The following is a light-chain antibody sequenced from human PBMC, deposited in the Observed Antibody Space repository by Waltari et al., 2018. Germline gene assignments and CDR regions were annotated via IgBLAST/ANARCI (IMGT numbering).Light chain of an antibody. J-gene: IGKJ2*01. Sequence: VVMTQSPLSLSVTLGQPASISCRSSQSLVHSDGHTYLNWFQQRPGQSPRRLIYKISNRDSGVPDRFSGSGSGTDFTLKISRVEAEDVGVYYCMQGTHWPPYTFGQGTKLEIK. CDR1: QSLVHSDGHTY. CDR2: KIS. CDR3: MQGTHWPPYT. V-gene: IGKV2-30*02.